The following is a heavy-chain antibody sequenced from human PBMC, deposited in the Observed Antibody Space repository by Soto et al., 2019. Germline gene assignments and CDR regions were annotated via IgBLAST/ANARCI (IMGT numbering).Heavy chain of an antibody. Sequence: PGGSLRLSCAATGFNFGSYAKGWVRQAPGKGLEWVSGVSGSGSSPYYADSVKGRLTISKDKSKNTLYLDLNNLRSEDTAVYFCVKGKESGYRGAFDSWGQGTLVTVYS. CDR2: VSGSGSSP. J-gene: IGHJ4*02. D-gene: IGHD5-18*01. V-gene: IGHV3-23*01. CDR3: VKGKESGYRGAFDS. CDR1: GFNFGSYA.